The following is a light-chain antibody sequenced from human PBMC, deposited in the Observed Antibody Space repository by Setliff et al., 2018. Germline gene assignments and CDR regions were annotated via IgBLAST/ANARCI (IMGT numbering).Light chain of an antibody. CDR1: SSNIGNNY. CDR2: DNN. V-gene: IGLV1-51*01. CDR3: GTWDSSLSVYV. Sequence: VLTQPPSVSAAPGQKVTISCSGSSSNIGNNYVSWYQQLPGTAPKLLIYDNNRRPSGIPDRFSGSKSGTSATLGITGLQTGDEADYYCGTWDSSLSVYVFGTGTKV. J-gene: IGLJ1*01.